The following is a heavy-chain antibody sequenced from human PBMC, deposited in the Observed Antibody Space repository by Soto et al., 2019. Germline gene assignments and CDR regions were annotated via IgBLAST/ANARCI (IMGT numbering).Heavy chain of an antibody. J-gene: IGHJ6*02. CDR2: ISYDGSNK. Sequence: GGSLTLSCAASGFTFSSYGMHWVRQAPGKGLEWVAVISYDGSNKYYEDSVKGRFTISRDNSKNTLYLQMNSLRAEDTAVYYCAKDVVVGATTGLGDYYYYYGMDVWGQGTTVTVSS. V-gene: IGHV3-30*18. D-gene: IGHD1-26*01. CDR3: AKDVVVGATTGLGDYYYYYGMDV. CDR1: GFTFSSYG.